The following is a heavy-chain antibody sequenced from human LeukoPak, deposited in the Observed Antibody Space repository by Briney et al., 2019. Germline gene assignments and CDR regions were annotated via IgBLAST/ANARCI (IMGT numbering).Heavy chain of an antibody. V-gene: IGHV3-33*01. CDR1: GFTFNNYG. D-gene: IGHD3-10*01. CDR3: ARGRGRYGSGSYHGS. J-gene: IGHJ5*02. CDR2: IWYDKSNK. Sequence: GGSLRLSCAASGFTFNNYGMHWVRQAPGKGLEWVAVIWYDKSNKFYADSVKGRFTISRDNSKNTLYLQMNSLRAEDTAVYYCARGRGRYGSGSYHGSWGQGTLVTVSS.